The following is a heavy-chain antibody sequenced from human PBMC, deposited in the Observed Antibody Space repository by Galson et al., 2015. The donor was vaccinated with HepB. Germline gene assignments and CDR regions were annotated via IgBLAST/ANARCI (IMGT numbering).Heavy chain of an antibody. CDR2: IYPGDSDP. Sequence: QSGAEVKKPGEPLTISCKASGYSFTTYWIGWVRQMPGKGLEWMGIIYPGDSDPIYSPSFQGQVTISADKSICTAYLQWSSLEASDTAMYYCARHGGFVDYWGQGTLVTVSS. J-gene: IGHJ4*02. D-gene: IGHD3-16*01. V-gene: IGHV5-51*01. CDR1: GYSFTTYW. CDR3: ARHGGFVDY.